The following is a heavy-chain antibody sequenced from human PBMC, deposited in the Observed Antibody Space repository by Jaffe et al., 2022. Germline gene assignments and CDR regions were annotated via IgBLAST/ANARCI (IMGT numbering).Heavy chain of an antibody. V-gene: IGHV3-43D*04. CDR3: AKDISPSGWLQSHFDY. CDR1: GFTFDDYA. CDR2: ISWDGGST. J-gene: IGHJ4*02. D-gene: IGHD5-12*01. Sequence: EVQLVESGGVVVQPGGSLRLSCAASGFTFDDYAMHWVRQAPGKGLEWVSLISWDGGSTYYADSVKGRFTISRDNSKNSLYLQMNSLRAEDTALYYCAKDISPSGWLQSHFDYWGQGTLVTVSS.